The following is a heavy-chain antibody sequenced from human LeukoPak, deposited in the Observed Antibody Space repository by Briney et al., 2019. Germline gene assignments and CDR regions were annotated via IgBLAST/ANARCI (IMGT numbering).Heavy chain of an antibody. J-gene: IGHJ4*02. D-gene: IGHD2-2*01. CDR2: INTNTGNP. CDR3: ARDKYQLPYEIDY. CDR1: GYTFTNYG. V-gene: IGHV7-4-1*02. Sequence: GASVKVSCKASGYTFTNYGMNWVRQAPGQGLEWMGWINTNTGNPTYAQGFTGRLVFSLDTSVSTAYLQISSLRAEDTALYYCARDKYQLPYEIDYWDQGTLVTVSS.